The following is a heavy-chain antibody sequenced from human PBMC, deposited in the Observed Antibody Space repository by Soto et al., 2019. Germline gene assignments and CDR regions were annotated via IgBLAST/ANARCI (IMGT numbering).Heavy chain of an antibody. CDR1: GFTFSSYA. Sequence: GGSLRLSCSVSGFTFSSYAMHWVRQAPGKGLEYVSSISSNGGSTYYPDSVKGRFTISRDNSKKTLYLQMSSLRVEDTAVYYFVKDRWVDYWGQGTLVTVSS. J-gene: IGHJ4*02. CDR2: ISSNGGST. V-gene: IGHV3-64D*06. CDR3: VKDRWVDY. D-gene: IGHD6-13*01.